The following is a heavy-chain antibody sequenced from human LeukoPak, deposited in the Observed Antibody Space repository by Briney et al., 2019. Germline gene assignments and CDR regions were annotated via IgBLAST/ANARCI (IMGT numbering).Heavy chain of an antibody. J-gene: IGHJ3*02. CDR1: GFTFSSYA. V-gene: IGHV3-23*01. CDR3: AKGSSSWGEAFDI. CDR2: ISGSGGST. D-gene: IGHD6-6*01. Sequence: GGSLRLSCAGSGFTFSSYAMRWARQAPGKGLEWVSSISGSGGSTYYADSGKGRFTISRDNSKNMLYLQMNSLRAEDTAIYYCAKGSSSWGEAFDIWGQGTMVSVSS.